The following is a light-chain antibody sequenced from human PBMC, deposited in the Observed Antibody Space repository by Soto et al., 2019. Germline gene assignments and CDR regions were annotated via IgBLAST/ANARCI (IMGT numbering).Light chain of an antibody. CDR2: EAT. V-gene: IGLV2-23*01. Sequence: QSALTQPASVSGSPGQSVTISCTGTSSDVGNYNHVSWYQQHPGKAPKLIIYEATQRPSGVSNRFSASKSGNTASLTISGLQAEDESDYYCCSYAGSQTWVFGGGTKLTVL. CDR1: SSDVGNYNH. J-gene: IGLJ3*02. CDR3: CSYAGSQTWV.